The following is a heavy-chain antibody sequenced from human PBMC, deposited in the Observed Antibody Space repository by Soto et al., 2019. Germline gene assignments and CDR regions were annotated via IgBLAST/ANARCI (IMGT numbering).Heavy chain of an antibody. J-gene: IGHJ4*02. V-gene: IGHV3-21*01. Sequence: EVQLVESGGGLVKPGGSLRLSCAASGFTFSSYSMNWVRQAPGKGLEWVSSISSSSTYIYYADSVKGRFTISRDNAKNSLYLQMNSLRAEDTAVYYCASLSKRLADYWGQGTLVTVSS. CDR2: ISSSSTYI. CDR3: ASLSKRLADY. D-gene: IGHD6-19*01. CDR1: GFTFSSYS.